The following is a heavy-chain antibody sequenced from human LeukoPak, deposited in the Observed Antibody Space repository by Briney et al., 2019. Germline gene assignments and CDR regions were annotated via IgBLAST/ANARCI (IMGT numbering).Heavy chain of an antibody. CDR2: ISSSGSTI. CDR3: ARVYYDTSGYYSLDY. J-gene: IGHJ4*02. Sequence: QSGGSLRLSCAASGFTFNIYEMNWVRQAPGKGLEWVSYISSSGSTIYYADSVKGRFTISRDNAKNSLYLQMNSPRAEDTAVYHCARVYYDTSGYYSLDYWGQGTLVTVSS. D-gene: IGHD3-22*01. CDR1: GFTFNIYE. V-gene: IGHV3-48*03.